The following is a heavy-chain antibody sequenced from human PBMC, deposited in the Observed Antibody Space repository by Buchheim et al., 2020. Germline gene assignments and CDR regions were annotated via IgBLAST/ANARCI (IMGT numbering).Heavy chain of an antibody. CDR3: ARGGLDIAVVPAAIVSEGWFDP. J-gene: IGHJ5*02. V-gene: IGHV4-34*01. CDR1: GGSFSGYY. D-gene: IGHD2-2*03. Sequence: QVQLQQWGAGLLKPSETLSLTCAVYGGSFSGYYWSWIRQPPGKGLEWIGEINHSGSTNYNPSLKSRVTISVDTSKNQFSLKLSSVTAADTAVYYCARGGLDIAVVPAAIVSEGWFDPWGQGTL. CDR2: INHSGST.